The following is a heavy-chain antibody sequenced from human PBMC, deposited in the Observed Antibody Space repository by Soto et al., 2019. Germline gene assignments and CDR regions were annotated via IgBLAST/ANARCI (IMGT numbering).Heavy chain of an antibody. CDR3: AKVWFGELLFDYFDY. V-gene: IGHV4-39*01. J-gene: IGHJ4*02. CDR1: GGSISSSSYY. CDR2: IYYSGST. D-gene: IGHD3-10*01. Sequence: SETLSLTCTVSGGSISSSSYYWGWIRQPPGKGLEWIGSIYYSGSTYYNPSLKSRVTISVDTSKNQFSLKLSSVTAADTAVYYCAKVWFGELLFDYFDYWGQGTLVTVPS.